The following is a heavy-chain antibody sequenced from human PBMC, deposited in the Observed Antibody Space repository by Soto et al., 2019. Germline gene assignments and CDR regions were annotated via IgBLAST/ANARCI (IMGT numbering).Heavy chain of an antibody. Sequence: SETLSLTCTVSGGSISSSSYYWGWIRQPPGKGLEWIGSIYYSGSTYYNPSLKSRVTISVDTSKNQFSLKLSSVTAADTAVYYCARHVPYYGSGSYYIDLGTYYYYYYGMDVWGQGTTVTVS. CDR2: IYYSGST. D-gene: IGHD3-10*01. V-gene: IGHV4-39*01. CDR1: GGSISSSSYY. CDR3: ARHVPYYGSGSYYIDLGTYYYYYYGMDV. J-gene: IGHJ6*02.